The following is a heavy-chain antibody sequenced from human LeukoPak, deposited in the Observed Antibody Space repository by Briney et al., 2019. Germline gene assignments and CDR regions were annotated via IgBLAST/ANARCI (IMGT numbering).Heavy chain of an antibody. CDR1: GGSISSSSYY. Sequence: SETLSLTCTVSGGSISSSSYYWGWIRQPPGKGLEWIGSIYYSGSTYYNPSLKSRVTISVDTSKNQLSLKLSSVTAADTAVYYCARDIVVPSGARRGLIIDYWGQGTLVTVSS. V-gene: IGHV4-39*07. CDR3: ARDIVVPSGARRGLIIDY. J-gene: IGHJ4*02. D-gene: IGHD2-2*01. CDR2: IYYSGST.